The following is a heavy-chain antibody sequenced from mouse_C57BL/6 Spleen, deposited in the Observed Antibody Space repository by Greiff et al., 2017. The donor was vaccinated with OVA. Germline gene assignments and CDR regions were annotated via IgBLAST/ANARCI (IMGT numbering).Heavy chain of an antibody. CDR3: PSITTVVASDWYFDV. Sequence: QVQLKQSGAELVRPGASVTLSCKASGYTFTDYEMHWVKLTPVHGLEWIGAIDPETGGTAYNQKFKGKAILTADKSSSTAYMELRSLTSEDSAVYYCPSITTVVASDWYFDVWGTGTTVTVSS. D-gene: IGHD1-1*01. J-gene: IGHJ1*03. CDR2: IDPETGGT. CDR1: GYTFTDYE. V-gene: IGHV1-15*01.